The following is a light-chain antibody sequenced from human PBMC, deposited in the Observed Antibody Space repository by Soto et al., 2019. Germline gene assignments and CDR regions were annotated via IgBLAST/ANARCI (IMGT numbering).Light chain of an antibody. CDR2: KVS. CDR3: MQGSLWPWT. J-gene: IGKJ1*01. Sequence: DVVMTKSPLSLPVTLGQPASISCSSSQSLVYSDGHNYLSWFQQRPGQSPRRLIYKVSNRDSGVPDRFSGSGSGTDFTLKISRVEAEDVGVYYCMQGSLWPWTFGQGTKVEIK. CDR1: QSLVYSDGHNY. V-gene: IGKV2-30*01.